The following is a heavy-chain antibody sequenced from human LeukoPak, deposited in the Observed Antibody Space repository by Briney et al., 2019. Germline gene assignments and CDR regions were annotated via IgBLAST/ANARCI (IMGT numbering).Heavy chain of an antibody. CDR2: ISGSGGST. D-gene: IGHD3-22*01. CDR3: AKSRVVVITTSCFDY. V-gene: IGHV3-23*01. Sequence: GGSLRLSCAASGFTFSSYAMSWVRQAPGKGLEWVSAISGSGGSTYYADSAKGRFTISRDNSKNTLYLQMNSLRAEDTAVYYCAKSRVVVITTSCFDYWGQGTLVTVSS. J-gene: IGHJ4*02. CDR1: GFTFSSYA.